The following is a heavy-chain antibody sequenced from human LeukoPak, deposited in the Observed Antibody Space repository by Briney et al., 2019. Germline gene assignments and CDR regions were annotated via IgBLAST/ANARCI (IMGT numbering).Heavy chain of an antibody. CDR3: AGAYSAYDPFDY. CDR2: IKQDGSEE. V-gene: IGHV3-7*01. D-gene: IGHD5-12*01. CDR1: GFTFSNYW. J-gene: IGHJ4*02. Sequence: GGSLRLSCAASGFTFSNYWMTWVRQAPGKGLEWVANIKQDGSEEYYVDSVKGRFTISRDNAKNTVHLQMNSLRVEDTAIYFCAGAYSAYDPFDYWGQGILVTVSS.